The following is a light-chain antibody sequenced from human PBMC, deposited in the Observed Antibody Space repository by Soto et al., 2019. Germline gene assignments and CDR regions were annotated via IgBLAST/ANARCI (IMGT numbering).Light chain of an antibody. J-gene: IGKJ2*01. CDR2: KTS. V-gene: IGKV1-5*03. Sequence: DIQMTQTPSTLSASVGDRVTITCRASQSFGRWLAWYRQKPGKAPELLIYKTSTLERGVPSRFSGSASGTEFTLTISSLQPDDFATYYCQEYKTGPGYNFGQGTRLEIK. CDR1: QSFGRW. CDR3: QEYKTGPGYN.